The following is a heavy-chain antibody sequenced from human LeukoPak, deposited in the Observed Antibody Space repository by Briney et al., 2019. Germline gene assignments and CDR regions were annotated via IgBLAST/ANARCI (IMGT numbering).Heavy chain of an antibody. CDR3: ARVTPSYYYDSSGPTELDY. V-gene: IGHV3-48*01. CDR2: ISSSSSTI. D-gene: IGHD3-22*01. J-gene: IGHJ4*02. CDR1: GFTFSSYS. Sequence: PGGSLRLSCAASGFTFSSYSMNWVRQAPGKGLEWVSYISSSSSTIYYADSVKGRFTISRDNAKNSLYLQMNSLRAEDTAVYYCARVTPSYYYDSSGPTELDYWGQGTLVTVSS.